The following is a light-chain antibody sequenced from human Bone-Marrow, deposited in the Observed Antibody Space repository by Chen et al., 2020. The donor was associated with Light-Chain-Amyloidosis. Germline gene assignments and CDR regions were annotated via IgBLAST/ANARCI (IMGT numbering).Light chain of an antibody. CDR3: QSYQGSSQGV. CDR1: SGSIATNY. CDR2: EDD. J-gene: IGLJ3*02. Sequence: NFMLTQPHSVSESPGKTVIISCTRSSGSIATNYVQWYQQRPGSPPTTVIYEDDQRPSGVPDRFSGSIDRSSNSASLTISGLKTEDKADYYCQSYQGSSQGVFGGGTKLTVL. V-gene: IGLV6-57*01.